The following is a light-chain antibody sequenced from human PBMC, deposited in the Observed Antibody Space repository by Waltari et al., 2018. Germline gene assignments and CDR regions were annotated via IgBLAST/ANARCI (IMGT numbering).Light chain of an antibody. CDR1: TLPKQY. J-gene: IGLJ2*01. CDR3: QSADSSGTYEV. V-gene: IGLV3-25*03. Sequence: SYELTQPPSVSVSPGQTARITCSGDTLPKQYAYWYQQRQGQAPVLGIYKDSERPSGIPERFSGASSGTTVTLTISGGQAEDEADYYCQSADSSGTYEVFGGGTKLTVL. CDR2: KDS.